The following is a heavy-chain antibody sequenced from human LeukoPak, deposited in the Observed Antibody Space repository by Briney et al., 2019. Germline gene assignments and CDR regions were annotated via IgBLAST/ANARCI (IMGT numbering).Heavy chain of an antibody. D-gene: IGHD3-10*01. Sequence: ASVKVSCKASGYTFTGYYMHWVRQAPGQGLEWMGWINPNSGGTNYAQKFQGRVTMTRDTSISTAYMELSRLRSDDTAVYYCAREGRRITMVRGVITHNWFDPWGQGTLVTVSS. CDR1: GYTFTGYY. J-gene: IGHJ5*02. CDR3: AREGRRITMVRGVITHNWFDP. CDR2: INPNSGGT. V-gene: IGHV1-2*02.